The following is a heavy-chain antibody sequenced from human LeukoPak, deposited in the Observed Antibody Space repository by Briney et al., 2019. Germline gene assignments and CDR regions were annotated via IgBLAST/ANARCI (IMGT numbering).Heavy chain of an antibody. V-gene: IGHV4-4*07. CDR2: IYTSGST. CDR3: ASNKWFGESNDAFDI. J-gene: IGHJ3*02. D-gene: IGHD3-10*01. Sequence: SETLSLTCTVSGDSISSYYWSWIRQPAGKGLEWIGRIYTSGSTNYNPSLKSRVTMSVDTSKNQFSLKLSSVTAADTAVYYCASNKWFGESNDAFDIWGQGTMVTVSS. CDR1: GDSISSYY.